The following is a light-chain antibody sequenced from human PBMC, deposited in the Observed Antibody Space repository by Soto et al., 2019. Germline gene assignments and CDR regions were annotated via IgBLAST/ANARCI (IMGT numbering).Light chain of an antibody. CDR3: QQAVSFPWT. Sequence: DIQMTQSPSSVSASVGDRVTITCRASQGINDWLAWYQQQPGKAPKLLIYAASVLQSGVPARFSGSGSGSDFTLTISSLQPEDFATYYCQQAVSFPWTFGQGTKVEVK. V-gene: IGKV1D-12*01. CDR2: AAS. CDR1: QGINDW. J-gene: IGKJ1*01.